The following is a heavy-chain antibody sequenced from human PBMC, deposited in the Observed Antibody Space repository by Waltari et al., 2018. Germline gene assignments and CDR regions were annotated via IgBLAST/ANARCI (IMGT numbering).Heavy chain of an antibody. CDR3: ARSRPSIVGSSWPFDY. CDR1: GGSISSSSYY. V-gene: IGHV4-39*07. Sequence: QLQLQESGPGLVKPSETLSLTCTVPGGSISSSSYYWGWIRQPPGKGLEWIGSIYYSGSTYYNPSLKSRVTISVDTSKNQFSLKLSSVTAADTAVYYCARSRPSIVGSSWPFDYWGQGTLVTVSS. D-gene: IGHD6-13*01. J-gene: IGHJ4*02. CDR2: IYYSGST.